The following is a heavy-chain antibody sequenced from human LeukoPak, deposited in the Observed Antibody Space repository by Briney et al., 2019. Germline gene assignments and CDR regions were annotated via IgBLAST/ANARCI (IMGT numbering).Heavy chain of an antibody. D-gene: IGHD1-26*01. CDR3: ARQKWEQQGRDYYFNGLDV. V-gene: IGHV4-4*02. CDR2: IYLYGTT. J-gene: IGHJ6*02. Sequence: PSETLSLTCSVSAGSISSSSWWSWVRQSPVKGLEWIGEIYLYGTTNYNPSLKSQVTMSVDRSKNQFSLKLSSVTAADTAVYYCARQKWEQQGRDYYFNGLDVWGPGTTVTVSS. CDR1: AGSISSSSW.